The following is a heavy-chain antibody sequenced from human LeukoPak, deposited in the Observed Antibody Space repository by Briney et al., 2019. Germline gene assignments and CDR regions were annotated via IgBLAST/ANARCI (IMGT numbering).Heavy chain of an antibody. CDR3: AKRGVVIRVFLVGFHKEAYYFDS. J-gene: IGHJ4*02. D-gene: IGHD3-10*01. Sequence: GGSLRLSCAVSGITLSNYGMSWVRQAPGKGLEWVAGLSGSGGGTNYADSVQGRFTISRDNPKNTLYLQMNSLRAVDTAVYFCAKRGVVIRVFLVGFHKEAYYFDSWGQGALVTVSS. CDR1: GITLSNYG. V-gene: IGHV3-23*01. CDR2: LSGSGGGT.